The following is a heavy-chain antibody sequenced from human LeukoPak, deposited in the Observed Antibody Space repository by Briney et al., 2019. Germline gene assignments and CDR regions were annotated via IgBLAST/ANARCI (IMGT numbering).Heavy chain of an antibody. Sequence: ASVKVSCKASGYTFTSYAMNWVRQAPGQGLEWLGWINTNTGNPTYAQGFTGRFVFSLDTSVSTAYLQISSLKAEDTAVYYCASGSSSWYHYMDVWGKGTTVTVSS. CDR3: ASGSSSWYHYMDV. CDR2: INTNTGNP. D-gene: IGHD6-13*01. V-gene: IGHV7-4-1*02. CDR1: GYTFTSYA. J-gene: IGHJ6*03.